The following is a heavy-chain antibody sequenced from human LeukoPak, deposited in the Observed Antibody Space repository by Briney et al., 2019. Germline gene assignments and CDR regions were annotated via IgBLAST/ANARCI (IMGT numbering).Heavy chain of an antibody. J-gene: IGHJ4*03. V-gene: IGHV4-38-2*02. Sequence: PSETLSLTCTVSGYSINNGYFWGWFRQSPGKGLEWIGAIYHTGNTYYNPSLKSRVTISVDTSKNQFSLRLSSVTAADTAVFYCASLRVPGYFDYWGQGTLVTVSS. CDR1: GYSINNGYF. CDR3: ASLRVPGYFDY. D-gene: IGHD3-16*01. CDR2: IYHTGNT.